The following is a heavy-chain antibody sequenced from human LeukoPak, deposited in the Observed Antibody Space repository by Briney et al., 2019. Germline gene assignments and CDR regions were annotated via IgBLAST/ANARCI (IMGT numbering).Heavy chain of an antibody. J-gene: IGHJ6*04. CDR3: AGGAPTGYYYYYGMDV. Sequence: ASVKVSCKASGYTFTSYAMHWVRQAPGQRLEWMGWINAGNGNTKYSQKFQGRVTITRDTSASTAYMELSSLRSEGTAVYYCAGGAPTGYYYYYGMDVWGKGTTVTVSS. CDR2: INAGNGNT. V-gene: IGHV1-3*01. CDR1: GYTFTSYA. D-gene: IGHD3-9*01.